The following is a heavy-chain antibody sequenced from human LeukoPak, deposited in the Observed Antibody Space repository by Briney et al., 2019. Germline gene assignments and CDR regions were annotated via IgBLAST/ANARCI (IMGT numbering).Heavy chain of an antibody. CDR2: ISDSSSTK. CDR3: ARDGATAPVPFDY. D-gene: IGHD1-1*01. CDR1: GFTFSSYS. V-gene: IGHV3-48*01. J-gene: IGHJ4*02. Sequence: GGSLRLSCAASGFTFSSYSMNWIRQAPGKGLEWVSYISDSSSTKKYADSVKGRFTISRDNAKNSLYLQMNSLRAEDTAVYYCARDGATAPVPFDYWGQGTLVTVSS.